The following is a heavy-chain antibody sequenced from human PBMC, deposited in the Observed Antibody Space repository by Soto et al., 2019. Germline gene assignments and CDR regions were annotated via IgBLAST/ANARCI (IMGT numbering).Heavy chain of an antibody. CDR3: AGLDYYDSSGYFHP. V-gene: IGHV4-59*01. Sequence: KSSETLSLTCTVSACSILSYYWSWIRPPPGQGLEWIGYLYYSASTNYNPSLKSRVTISVATSKNQFSLKLSSVTAADTAVYYCAGLDYYDSSGYFHPWGQGTLVTVSS. CDR1: ACSILSYY. J-gene: IGHJ5*02. D-gene: IGHD3-22*01. CDR2: LYYSAST.